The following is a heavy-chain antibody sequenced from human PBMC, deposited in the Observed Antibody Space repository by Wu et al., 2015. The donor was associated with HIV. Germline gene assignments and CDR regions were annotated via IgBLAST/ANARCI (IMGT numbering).Heavy chain of an antibody. J-gene: IGHJ6*02. CDR2: ISPIYGIV. CDR3: ATSYYGSGSYPTFYYYYAMDV. CDR1: GDGFTSYA. D-gene: IGHD3-10*01. V-gene: IGHV1-69*12. Sequence: QVHLVQFGAEVKKPGSSVKVTCKASGDGFTSYAVSWVRQAPGQGLEWLAVISPIYGIVNSARKVQGRVTITADEPTNTVTMELRSLTSEDTAVYYCATSYYGSGSYPTFYYYYAMDVWGQGTTVTVSS.